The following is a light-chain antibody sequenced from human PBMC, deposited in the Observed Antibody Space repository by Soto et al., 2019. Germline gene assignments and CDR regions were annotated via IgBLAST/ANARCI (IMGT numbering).Light chain of an antibody. CDR3: QHPWT. Sequence: EIVLTQSPGTLSLSPGESATLSCRASQSVSRSYLAWYKQKPGQAPRLLIYGASSRATGIPDRFSGSGSGTDFTHTISRLEPEDFAVYYCQHPWTFGQGTKVEIK. CDR2: GAS. CDR1: QSVSRSY. V-gene: IGKV3-20*01. J-gene: IGKJ1*01.